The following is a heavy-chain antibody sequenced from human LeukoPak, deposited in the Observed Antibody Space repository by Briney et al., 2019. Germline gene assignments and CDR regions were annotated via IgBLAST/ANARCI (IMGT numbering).Heavy chain of an antibody. CDR2: MNPNSGNT. J-gene: IGHJ6*02. V-gene: IGHV1-8*01. D-gene: IGHD2-21*01. Sequence: ASVKVSCKASGYTFTSYDINRVRQATGQGLEWMGWMNPNSGNTGYAQKFQGRVTMTRNTSISTAYMELSSLRSEDTAVYYCARRPLPYYYYYYGMDVWGQGTTVTVSS. CDR3: ARRPLPYYYYYYGMDV. CDR1: GYTFTSYD.